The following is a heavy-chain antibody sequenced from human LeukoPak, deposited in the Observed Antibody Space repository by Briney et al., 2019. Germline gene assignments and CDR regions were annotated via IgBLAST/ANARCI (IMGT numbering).Heavy chain of an antibody. CDR3: AKLVGGLPFDL. V-gene: IGHV3-23*01. CDR2: ISISGVST. Sequence: PGGSLRLSCAASGFALTSYAMSWVRQAPGQGLEWVSSISISGVSTYYADSVKGRFTISRDNSENTLYLQMNSLRVEDTALYYCAKLVGGLPFDLWGQGTVVTVSS. CDR1: GFALTSYA. D-gene: IGHD1-26*01. J-gene: IGHJ3*01.